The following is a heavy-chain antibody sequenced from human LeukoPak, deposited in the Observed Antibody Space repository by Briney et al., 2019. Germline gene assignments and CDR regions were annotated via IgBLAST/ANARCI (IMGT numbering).Heavy chain of an antibody. J-gene: IGHJ4*02. Sequence: PGGSLRLSCAASGFTFSIYGMHWVRQAPGEGLEWVTFIRSDGTKTHYADSVKGRFTISRDNSKNTLFLQIDNLRVDDTAVYYCAKGRGKDGQNLFDYWGQGTLITVSS. CDR3: AKGRGKDGQNLFDY. CDR2: IRSDGTKT. V-gene: IGHV3-30*02. D-gene: IGHD5-24*01. CDR1: GFTFSIYG.